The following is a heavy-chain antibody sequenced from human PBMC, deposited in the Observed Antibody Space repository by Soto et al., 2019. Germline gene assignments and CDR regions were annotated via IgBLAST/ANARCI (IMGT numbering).Heavy chain of an antibody. CDR3: ARAFGYPAPDY. D-gene: IGHD6-25*01. CDR1: GFTFSSYG. J-gene: IGHJ4*02. CDR2: IWYDGSNK. Sequence: PGGSLRLSCAASGFTFSSYGMHWVRQAPGKGLEWVAVIWYDGSNKYYADSVKGRFTISRDNSKNTLYLQMNSLRAEDTAVYYCARAFGYPAPDYWGQGTLVTVSS. V-gene: IGHV3-33*01.